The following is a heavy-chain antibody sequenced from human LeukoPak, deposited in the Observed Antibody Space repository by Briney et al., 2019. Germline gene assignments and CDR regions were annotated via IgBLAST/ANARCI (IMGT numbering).Heavy chain of an antibody. CDR1: GGTFSSYA. CDR2: IIPILGIA. V-gene: IGHV1-69*04. D-gene: IGHD2-21*02. J-gene: IGHJ4*02. CDR3: ARRDAYCGGDCSFDY. Sequence: SVKVSCKASGGTFSSYAISWVRQAPGQGLEWMGRIIPILGIANYAQKFQGRVTITADKSTSTAYMELSSLRSEDTAVYYCARRDAYCGGDCSFDYWGQGTLVTVSS.